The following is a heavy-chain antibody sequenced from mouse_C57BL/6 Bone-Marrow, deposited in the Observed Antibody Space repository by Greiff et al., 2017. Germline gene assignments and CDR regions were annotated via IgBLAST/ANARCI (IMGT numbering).Heavy chain of an antibody. Sequence: EVNLVESGGDLVKPGGSLKLSCAASGFTFSSYGMSWVRQTPDKRLEWVATISSGGSYTYYPDSVKGRFTISRVNAKNTLYLQMSSLKSEDTAMYYCASPASETAMDYWGQGTSVTVSS. J-gene: IGHJ4*01. V-gene: IGHV5-6*01. D-gene: IGHD3-2*02. CDR1: GFTFSSYG. CDR2: ISSGGSYT. CDR3: ASPASETAMDY.